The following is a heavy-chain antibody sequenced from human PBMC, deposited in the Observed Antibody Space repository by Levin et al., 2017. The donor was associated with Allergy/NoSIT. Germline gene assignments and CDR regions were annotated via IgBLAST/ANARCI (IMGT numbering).Heavy chain of an antibody. D-gene: IGHD6-19*01. V-gene: IGHV4-34*01. Sequence: GSLRLSCAVYGGSFSGYYWSWIRQPPGKGLEWIGEINHSGSTNYNPSLKSRVTISVDTSKNQFSLKLSSVTAADTAVYYCARALAVAEFDYWGQGTLVTVSS. CDR3: ARALAVAEFDY. CDR2: INHSGST. CDR1: GGSFSGYY. J-gene: IGHJ4*02.